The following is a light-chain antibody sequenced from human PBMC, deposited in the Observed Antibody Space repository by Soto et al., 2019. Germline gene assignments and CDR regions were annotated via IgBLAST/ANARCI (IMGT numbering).Light chain of an antibody. Sequence: QSVLTQPASVSGSPGQSITISCTGTSSDVGGYNYVSWYQHHPGKAPKLMIFEVSNRPSGVSIRFSGSKSGNTASLTISGLQAEDEADYYCSSYTSSSTVVFGGGTKRTVL. V-gene: IGLV2-14*01. J-gene: IGLJ2*01. CDR3: SSYTSSSTVV. CDR2: EVS. CDR1: SSDVGGYNY.